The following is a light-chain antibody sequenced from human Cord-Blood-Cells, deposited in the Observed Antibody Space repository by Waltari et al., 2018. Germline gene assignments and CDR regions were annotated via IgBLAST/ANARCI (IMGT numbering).Light chain of an antibody. CDR2: DVS. Sequence: QSALTQPASVSGSPGQSITISCTGTSSDVGGYNYVSWYQQHPGKAPKLMIYDVSNRPSGVSNRFSGSNSGNTATLTISGTQAMDEADYYCQAWDSSTVVF. V-gene: IGLV2-14*01. J-gene: IGLJ2*01. CDR1: SSDVGGYNY. CDR3: QAWDSSTVV.